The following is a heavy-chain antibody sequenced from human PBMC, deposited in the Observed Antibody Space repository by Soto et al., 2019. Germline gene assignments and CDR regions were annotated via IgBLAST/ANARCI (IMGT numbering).Heavy chain of an antibody. CDR3: ASFYPPLSDFWSGYRILCGMDV. J-gene: IGHJ6*02. V-gene: IGHV4-39*01. CDR2: IYYSGST. CDR1: GGSISSSSYY. D-gene: IGHD3-3*01. Sequence: WETLSLTCTVSGGSISSSSYYWGWIRQPPGKGLEWIGSIYYSGSTYYNPSLKSRVTISVDTSKNQFSLKLSSVTAADTAVYYCASFYPPLSDFWSGYRILCGMDVWGQAITVTVSS.